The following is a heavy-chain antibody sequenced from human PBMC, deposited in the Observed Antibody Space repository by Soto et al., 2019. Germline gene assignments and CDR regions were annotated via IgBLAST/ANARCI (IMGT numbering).Heavy chain of an antibody. Sequence: SVKVSCKASAGTFSSYTISWVRQAPGQGLEWMGRIIPILGIANYAQKFQGRVTITADKSTSTAYMELSSLRSDDTAVYYCGCSGSDYGISSSWGQGTLVTVYS. J-gene: IGHJ5*02. CDR2: IIPILGIA. D-gene: IGHD3-10*02. V-gene: IGHV1-69*02. CDR1: AGTFSSYT. CDR3: GCSGSDYGISSS.